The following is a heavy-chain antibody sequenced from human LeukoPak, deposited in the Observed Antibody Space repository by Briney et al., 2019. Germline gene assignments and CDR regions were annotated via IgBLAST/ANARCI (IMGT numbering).Heavy chain of an antibody. Sequence: GGSLRLSCAASGFTFRSHDMSWVRQAPGKGLEWVSGISASGGSTFYADSVKGRFTISKDNSKNTLYLQMNGLRVEDTAVYYCVREGPRGLAFDIWGQGTMVTVSS. J-gene: IGHJ3*02. CDR1: GFTFRSHD. V-gene: IGHV3-23*01. D-gene: IGHD3/OR15-3a*01. CDR3: VREGPRGLAFDI. CDR2: ISASGGST.